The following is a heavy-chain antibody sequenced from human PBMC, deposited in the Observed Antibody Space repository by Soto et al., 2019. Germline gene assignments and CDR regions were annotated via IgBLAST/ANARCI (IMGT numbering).Heavy chain of an antibody. CDR1: GFTFSSYA. J-gene: IGHJ4*02. D-gene: IGHD2-2*01. Sequence: EVQLLESGGGLVQPGGSLRLSCAASGFTFSSYAMSWVRQAPGKGLEWVSAISGSGGSTYYADSVKGRFTISRDNSMNTRYLQMNSLRAEDTAVYYCATYGGYCSSTSCPIDYWGQGTLVTVAS. CDR2: ISGSGGST. CDR3: ATYGGYCSSTSCPIDY. V-gene: IGHV3-23*01.